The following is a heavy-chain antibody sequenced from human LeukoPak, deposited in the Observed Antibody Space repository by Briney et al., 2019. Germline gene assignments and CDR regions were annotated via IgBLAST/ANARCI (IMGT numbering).Heavy chain of an antibody. V-gene: IGHV1-69*04. CDR3: ARRIASGYFDY. D-gene: IGHD2-15*01. CDR1: GGTFSSYA. CDR2: IIPILGIA. Sequence: SVKVSCKASGGTFSSYAISWVRQAPGQGLEWMGRIIPILGIANYAQKFQGRVTITADKSTSTAYMELSSLRSEDTAVYYCARRIASGYFDYWGQGTLVTVSS. J-gene: IGHJ4*02.